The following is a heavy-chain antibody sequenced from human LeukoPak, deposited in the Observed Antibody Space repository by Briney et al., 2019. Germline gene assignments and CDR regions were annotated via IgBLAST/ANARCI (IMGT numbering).Heavy chain of an antibody. CDR3: ARSSSGRSYDAFDI. Sequence: GGSLRLSCAASGFTFSSYAMHWVRQAPGKGLEWVAVISYDGSNKYYADSVKGRFTISRDNSKNTLYLQMNSLRGEDTAVYYCARSSSGRSYDAFDIWGQGTMVTVSS. CDR2: ISYDGSNK. V-gene: IGHV3-30*04. CDR1: GFTFSSYA. D-gene: IGHD3-3*01. J-gene: IGHJ3*02.